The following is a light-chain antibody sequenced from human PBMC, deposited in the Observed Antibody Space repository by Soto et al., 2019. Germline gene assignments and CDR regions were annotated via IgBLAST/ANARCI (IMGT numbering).Light chain of an antibody. Sequence: QSVLTQPPPVSGAPGQRVTISCTGSSSNIGAGYDVHWYQQLPGTAPKLLIYDNTNRPSGVPDRFSGSKSGTSASLAITGLQAEDEADYYCQSYDRSLSGSRVFGTGTKVTVL. CDR1: SSNIGAGYD. CDR2: DNT. CDR3: QSYDRSLSGSRV. V-gene: IGLV1-40*01. J-gene: IGLJ1*01.